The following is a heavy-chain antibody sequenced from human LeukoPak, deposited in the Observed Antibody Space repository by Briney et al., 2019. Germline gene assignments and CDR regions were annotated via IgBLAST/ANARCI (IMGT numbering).Heavy chain of an antibody. J-gene: IGHJ4*02. CDR3: AKTARDGYNDYFDY. CDR1: GGSISSSSYY. Sequence: SETLSLTCTVSGGSISSSSYYWGWIRQPPGKGLEWIGSIYYSGSTYYNPSLKSRVTISVDTSKNQFSLKLSSVTAADTAVYYCAKTARDGYNDYFDYWGQGTLVTVSS. D-gene: IGHD5-24*01. CDR2: IYYSGST. V-gene: IGHV4-39*07.